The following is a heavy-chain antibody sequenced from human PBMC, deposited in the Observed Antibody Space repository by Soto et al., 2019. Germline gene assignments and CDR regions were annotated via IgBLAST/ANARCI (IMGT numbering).Heavy chain of an antibody. V-gene: IGHV3-33*01. CDR3: ASSPSPGLSSSWYWNYYYGMDV. D-gene: IGHD6-13*01. Sequence: QVQLVESGGGVVQPGRSLRLSCAASGFTFSSYGMHWVRQAPGKGLEWVAVIWYDGSNKYYADSVKGRFTISRDNSKNTLYLQMNSLRAEDTAVYYCASSPSPGLSSSWYWNYYYGMDVWGQGTTVTVSS. J-gene: IGHJ6*02. CDR1: GFTFSSYG. CDR2: IWYDGSNK.